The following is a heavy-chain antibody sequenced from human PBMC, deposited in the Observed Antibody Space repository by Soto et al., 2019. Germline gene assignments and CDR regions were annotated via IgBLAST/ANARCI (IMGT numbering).Heavy chain of an antibody. J-gene: IGHJ4*02. Sequence: LRLSYAASGFTCGSYAMHWVRQAPGKGLEWVAVISYDGSNKYYADSVKGRFTISRDNSKNTLFLQMNSLRAEDTAVYYCAKDTYYHDSSGYYVFDCWGQGTLVTVSS. CDR2: ISYDGSNK. CDR3: AKDTYYHDSSGYYVFDC. D-gene: IGHD3-22*01. V-gene: IGHV3-30-3*01. CDR1: GFTCGSYA.